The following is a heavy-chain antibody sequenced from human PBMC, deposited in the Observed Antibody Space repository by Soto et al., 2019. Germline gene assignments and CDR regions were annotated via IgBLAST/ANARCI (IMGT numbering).Heavy chain of an antibody. CDR2: IKSKTDGGTT. CDR3: TTLADSSGWYGDGIDY. V-gene: IGHV3-15*07. CDR1: GFTFSNAW. D-gene: IGHD6-19*01. J-gene: IGHJ4*02. Sequence: EVQLVESGGGLVKPGGSLRLSCAASGFTFSNAWMNWVRQAPGKGLEWVGRIKSKTDGGTTDYAAPVKGRFTISREDSKNTLYLQINSLKTEDTAVYYCTTLADSSGWYGDGIDYWGQGTLVTVSS.